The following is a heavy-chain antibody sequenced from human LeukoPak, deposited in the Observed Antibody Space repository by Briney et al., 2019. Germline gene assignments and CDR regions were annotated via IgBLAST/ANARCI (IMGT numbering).Heavy chain of an antibody. V-gene: IGHV3-53*01. CDR1: GFTVSSNY. D-gene: IGHD6-19*01. CDR3: AGRGQWLADHAFDI. Sequence: GGSLRLSCAASGFTVSSNYMSWVRQAPGKGLEWVSVIYSGGSTYYADSVKGRFTISRDNSKNTLYLQMNSLRAEDTAVYYCAGRGQWLADHAFDIWGQGTMVTVSS. J-gene: IGHJ3*02. CDR2: IYSGGST.